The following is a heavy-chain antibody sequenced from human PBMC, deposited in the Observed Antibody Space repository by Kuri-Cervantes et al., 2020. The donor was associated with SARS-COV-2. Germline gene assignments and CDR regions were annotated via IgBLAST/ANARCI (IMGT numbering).Heavy chain of an antibody. D-gene: IGHD4-11*01. Sequence: SETLSLTCTVSGGSISSYYWGWIRQPPGKGLEWIGSIYYSGSTYYNPSLKSRVTISVDTSKNQFSLKLSSVTAADTAVYYCARVRGFDSNYYYYYYMDVWGKGTTVTVSS. CDR3: ARVRGFDSNYYYYYYMDV. V-gene: IGHV4-39*07. J-gene: IGHJ6*03. CDR1: GGSISSYY. CDR2: IYYSGST.